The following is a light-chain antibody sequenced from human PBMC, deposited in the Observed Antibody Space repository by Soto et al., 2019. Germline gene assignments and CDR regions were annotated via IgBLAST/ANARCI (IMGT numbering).Light chain of an antibody. CDR3: QQYHNWPT. V-gene: IGKV3-15*01. J-gene: IGKJ1*01. Sequence: EIVRTQSPATVSVSAGAGSTLSFRASQSVSSNLAWYQQKPGQAPRLLISGASTRATGIPARFSGSGSGKEFTLSIRSLPSEDFAVSYCQQYHNWPTFGQGTKVDIK. CDR2: GAS. CDR1: QSVSSN.